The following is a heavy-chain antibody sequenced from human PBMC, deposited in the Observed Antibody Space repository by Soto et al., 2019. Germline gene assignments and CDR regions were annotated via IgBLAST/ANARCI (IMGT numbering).Heavy chain of an antibody. Sequence: NPSETLSLTCTVSGGSISSSGYYWGWIRQPPGKGLEWIGSIYYSGSTYYNPSLKSRVNISVDTSKKQFSLKLSSVTDADTAVYYCARSTYYDFWSGYYTAVGWFDSWGKRTLVTFS. D-gene: IGHD3-3*01. CDR2: IYYSGST. V-gene: IGHV4-39*01. CDR3: ARSTYYDFWSGYYTAVGWFDS. J-gene: IGHJ5*01. CDR1: GGSISSSGYY.